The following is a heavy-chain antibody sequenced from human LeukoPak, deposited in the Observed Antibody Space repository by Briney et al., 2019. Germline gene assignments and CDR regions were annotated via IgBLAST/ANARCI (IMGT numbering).Heavy chain of an antibody. Sequence: SETLSLTCTVSGGSISSYYRSWIRQPPGKGLEWIGYIYYSGNTNYNPSLKSRVTISVDTSKNQFSLKLSSVTAADTAVYYCARSGSNSYYFDYWGQGTLVTVSS. V-gene: IGHV4-59*01. CDR1: GGSISSYY. CDR3: ARSGSNSYYFDY. CDR2: IYYSGNT. J-gene: IGHJ4*02. D-gene: IGHD4-11*01.